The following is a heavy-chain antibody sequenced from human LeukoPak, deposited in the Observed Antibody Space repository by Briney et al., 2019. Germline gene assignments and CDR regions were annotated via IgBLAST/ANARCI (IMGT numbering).Heavy chain of an antibody. V-gene: IGHV1-8*02. J-gene: IGHJ4*02. CDR2: MNPNSGNT. Sequence: EASVKVSCKASGYTFTGYYMHWVRQATGQGLEWMGWMNPNSGNTGYAQKFQGRVTMTRNTSISTAYMELSSLRSGDTAVYYCATRNCSGGSCYSLDYWGQGTLVTVSS. CDR3: ATRNCSGGSCYSLDY. D-gene: IGHD2-15*01. CDR1: GYTFTGYY.